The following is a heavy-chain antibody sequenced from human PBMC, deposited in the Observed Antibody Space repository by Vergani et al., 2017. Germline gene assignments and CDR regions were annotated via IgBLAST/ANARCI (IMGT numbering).Heavy chain of an antibody. V-gene: IGHV4-61*02. CDR2: IYTSGST. CDR3: ARDTYYYDSSGYSPWAFDI. J-gene: IGHJ3*02. CDR1: GGSISSGSYY. D-gene: IGHD3-22*01. Sequence: QVQLQESGPGLVKPSQTLSLTCTVSGGSISSGSYYWSWIRQPAGKGLEWIGRIYTSGSTNYNPSLKSRVTMSVDTSKNQFSLKLSSVTAADTAVYYCARDTYYYDSSGYSPWAFDIWGQGTMVTVSS.